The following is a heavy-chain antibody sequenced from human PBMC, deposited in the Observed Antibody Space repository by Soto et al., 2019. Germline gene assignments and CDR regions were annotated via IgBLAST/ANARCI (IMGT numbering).Heavy chain of an antibody. D-gene: IGHD6-13*01. V-gene: IGHV1-69*01. Sequence: QVQLVQSGAEVKKPGSSVKVSCKASGGTFSSYAISWVRQAPGQGLEWMGGIIPIFGTANYAQKFQGRVTITADESTSTAYMQLSSLRSEDTAVYYCARDPGYSSSWYYYYYYGMDVWGQGTTVTVSS. CDR3: ARDPGYSSSWYYYYYYGMDV. CDR1: GGTFSSYA. CDR2: IIPIFGTA. J-gene: IGHJ6*02.